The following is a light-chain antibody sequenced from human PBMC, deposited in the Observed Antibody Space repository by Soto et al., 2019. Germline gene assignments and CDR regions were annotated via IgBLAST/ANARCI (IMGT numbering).Light chain of an antibody. J-gene: IGLJ1*01. CDR2: EVN. V-gene: IGLV2-14*01. Sequence: QSALTQPASVSGTPRQSITLYCTGTSSDVGGYDYVSWYQLHPGKAPKLMVFEVNNRPSGVSYRFSGSKSGNTASLTISGLQAEDEADYFCSSYSISTAYLFGTGTRSPS. CDR3: SSYSISTAYL. CDR1: SSDVGGYDY.